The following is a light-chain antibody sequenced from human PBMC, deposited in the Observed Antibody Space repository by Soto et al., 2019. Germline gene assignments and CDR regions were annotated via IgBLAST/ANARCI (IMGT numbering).Light chain of an antibody. Sequence: EIVLTQSPGTLSLSPGERATLSCRASQSVSNNYLAWYQQKPGQAPRLLIYGASNRATGIPDRFSGSVSGTDFTLTISRLEPEDFAAYYGQQYGDSLSITFGQGTRLEIK. CDR3: QQYGDSLSIT. J-gene: IGKJ5*01. CDR1: QSVSNNY. CDR2: GAS. V-gene: IGKV3-20*01.